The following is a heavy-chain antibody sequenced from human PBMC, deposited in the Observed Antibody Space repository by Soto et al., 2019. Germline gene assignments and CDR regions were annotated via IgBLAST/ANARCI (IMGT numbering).Heavy chain of an antibody. V-gene: IGHV1-2*04. D-gene: IGHD5-18*01. CDR1: GYTFTGYY. CDR3: ARSWGRWIQLWLRGRDYGMDV. Sequence: ASVKVSCKASGYTFTGYYMHWVRQAPGQGLEWMGWINPNSGGTNYAQKFQGWVTMTRDTSISTAYMELSRLRSDDTAVYYCARSWGRWIQLWLRGRDYGMDVWGQGTAVTVSS. CDR2: INPNSGGT. J-gene: IGHJ6*02.